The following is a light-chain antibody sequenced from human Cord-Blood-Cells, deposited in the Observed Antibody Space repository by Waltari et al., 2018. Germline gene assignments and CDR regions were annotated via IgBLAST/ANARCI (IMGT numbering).Light chain of an antibody. J-gene: IGLJ2*01. CDR1: SSDVGGKTY. CDR2: EFS. CDR3: SSYAGSNNVV. Sequence: SALTLPPSASGSSGQSVTISCTGTSSDVGGKTYLSWYQQHPGKAPKLMIYEFSKRPAGVPDRFSGSKSGNPASLTVSGLQAEDEADYYCSSYAGSNNVVFGGGTKLTVL. V-gene: IGLV2-8*01.